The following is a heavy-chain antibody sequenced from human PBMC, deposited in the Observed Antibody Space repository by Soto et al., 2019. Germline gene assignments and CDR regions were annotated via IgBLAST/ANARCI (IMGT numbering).Heavy chain of an antibody. CDR3: ARGLLLWFGEPLNNFDY. CDR2: ISAYNGNT. J-gene: IGHJ4*02. Sequence: ASVKVSCKASGYTFTSYGISWVRQAPGQGLEWMGWISAYNGNTNYAQKLQGRVTMTTDTSTSTAYMELRSLRSDDTAVYYCARGLLLWFGEPLNNFDYWGQGTLVTVSS. D-gene: IGHD3-10*01. V-gene: IGHV1-18*01. CDR1: GYTFTSYG.